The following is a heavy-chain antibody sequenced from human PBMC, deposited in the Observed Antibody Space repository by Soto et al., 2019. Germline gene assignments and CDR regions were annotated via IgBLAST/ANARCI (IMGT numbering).Heavy chain of an antibody. CDR2: IRRRSADI. V-gene: IGHV3-21*01. CDR1: GFPFSSHS. J-gene: IGHJ3*02. D-gene: IGHD6-19*01. CDR3: ATLTLAVTGPNAAAFDI. Sequence: EVRLVESGGGLVEPGESLTLSCSASGFPFSSHSMNWVRQAPGKGLEWVSSIRRRSADIYYADSVKGRFTMSSDDDSKSVSLQMDSLRPEATSVYFCATLTLAVTGPNAAAFDIWGQATGVTVS.